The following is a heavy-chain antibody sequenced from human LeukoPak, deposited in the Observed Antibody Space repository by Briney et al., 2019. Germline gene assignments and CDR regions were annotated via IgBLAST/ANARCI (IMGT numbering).Heavy chain of an antibody. D-gene: IGHD5/OR15-5a*01. V-gene: IGHV3-23*01. CDR3: ARDSLPLRAYYYYGMDV. Sequence: PGGSLRLSCAASGFTFSNYAMSWVRQAPGKGLEWVSSISISDGKTYYADSVKGRFTISRDNSKNTLYLQMNSLRAEDTAVYYCARDSLPLRAYYYYGMDVWGQGTTVTVSS. CDR2: ISISDGKT. CDR1: GFTFSNYA. J-gene: IGHJ6*02.